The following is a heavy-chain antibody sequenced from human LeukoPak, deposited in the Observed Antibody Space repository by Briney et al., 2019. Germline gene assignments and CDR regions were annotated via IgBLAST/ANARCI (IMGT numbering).Heavy chain of an antibody. Sequence: QPGGSLRLSCAASGFTFSSYEMNWVRQAPGKGLEWVSYISSSGSTIYYADSVKGRFTISRDNAKNSLYLQMNGLRAEDTAIYFCATGAYCDHWGQGTLVTVSS. CDR2: ISSSGSTI. CDR1: GFTFSSYE. V-gene: IGHV3-48*03. J-gene: IGHJ4*02. CDR3: ATGAYCDH.